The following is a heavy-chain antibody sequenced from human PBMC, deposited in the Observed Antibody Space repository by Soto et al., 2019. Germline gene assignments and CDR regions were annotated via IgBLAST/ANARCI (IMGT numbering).Heavy chain of an antibody. Sequence: GASVKVSCKASGGTFSSYAISWVRQAPGQGLEWMGWISAYNGNTNYAQKLQGRVTMTTDTSTSTAYMELRSLRSDDTAVYYCARDGVDTATGYYYGMDVWGQGTTVTVS. V-gene: IGHV1-18*01. D-gene: IGHD5-18*01. CDR1: GGTFSSYA. CDR3: ARDGVDTATGYYYGMDV. J-gene: IGHJ6*02. CDR2: ISAYNGNT.